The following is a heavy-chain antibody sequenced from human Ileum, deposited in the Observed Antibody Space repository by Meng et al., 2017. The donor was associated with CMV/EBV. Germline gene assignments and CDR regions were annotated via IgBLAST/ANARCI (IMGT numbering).Heavy chain of an antibody. CDR2: INPNSGGT. Sequence: QGQLGQSGAEVKKPGASVKVSCKASGYTFNAYHVHWVRQAPGQGLEWMGWINPNSGGTKYAQKFRGRVTLTRDTSISTVYMDLTTITSDDTAVYYCARPYTSGWSNWFDPWGQGTLVTVSS. D-gene: IGHD6-19*01. CDR1: GYTFNAYH. CDR3: ARPYTSGWSNWFDP. V-gene: IGHV1-2*02. J-gene: IGHJ5*02.